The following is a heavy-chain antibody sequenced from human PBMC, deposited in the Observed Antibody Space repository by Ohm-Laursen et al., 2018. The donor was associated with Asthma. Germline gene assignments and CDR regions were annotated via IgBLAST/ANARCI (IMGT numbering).Heavy chain of an antibody. J-gene: IGHJ3*02. CDR3: AKDPREMATMSAAFDI. CDR1: GFTFSSYA. Sequence: SLRLSCTASGFTFSSYAMHWVRQAPGKGLEWMTFISFDGINQYYADSVKGRFTISRDNSKNTLFLQMNSLRAEDTAVYYCAKDPREMATMSAAFDIWGQGTMVTVSS. D-gene: IGHD5-24*01. V-gene: IGHV3-30*18. CDR2: ISFDGINQ.